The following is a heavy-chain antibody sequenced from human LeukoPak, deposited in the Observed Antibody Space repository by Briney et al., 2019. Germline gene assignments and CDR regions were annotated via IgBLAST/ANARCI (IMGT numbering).Heavy chain of an antibody. CDR3: ARPRDDYVWGSYPPGAFDI. CDR1: GYIFTNHY. V-gene: IGHV1-18*01. J-gene: IGHJ3*02. D-gene: IGHD3-16*01. Sequence: ASVKVSCKASGYIFTNHYMHWVRQAPGQGLEWMGWISAYNGNTNYAQKLQGRVTMTTDTSTSTAYMELRSLRSDDTAVYYCARPRDDYVWGSYPPGAFDIWGQGTMVTVSS. CDR2: ISAYNGNT.